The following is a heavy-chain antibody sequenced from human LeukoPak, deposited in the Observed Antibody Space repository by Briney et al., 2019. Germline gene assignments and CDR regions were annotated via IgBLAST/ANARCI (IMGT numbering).Heavy chain of an antibody. J-gene: IGHJ4*02. CDR2: IYSGGST. CDR3: RIAAADLILDY. Sequence: GGSLRLSCAASGFTVSSNYMSWVRQAPGKGLEWVSVIYSGGSTYYADSVKGRFTISRDNSKNTLYLQMNSLRAEDTAVYYCRIAAADLILDYWGQGTLVTVSS. V-gene: IGHV3-66*01. D-gene: IGHD6-13*01. CDR1: GFTVSSNY.